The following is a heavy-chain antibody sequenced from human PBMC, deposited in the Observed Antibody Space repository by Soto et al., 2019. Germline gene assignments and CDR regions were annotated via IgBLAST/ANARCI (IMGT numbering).Heavy chain of an antibody. Sequence: EVHLVESGGALVQPGGSLRLSCAASGFSFSSFSMNWVRQAPGQGLEWVSYISGSGTTTYYADSVKGRFTISRDNAKNSLYLQMNSLQAEDTAVYYCARLGDYGSWSYWGQGTLVTVSS. J-gene: IGHJ4*02. D-gene: IGHD3-10*01. CDR1: GFSFSSFS. CDR2: ISGSGTTT. CDR3: ARLGDYGSWSY. V-gene: IGHV3-48*04.